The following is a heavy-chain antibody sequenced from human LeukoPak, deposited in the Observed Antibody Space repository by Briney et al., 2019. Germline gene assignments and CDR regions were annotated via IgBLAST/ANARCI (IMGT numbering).Heavy chain of an antibody. CDR1: GFTFTAYD. J-gene: IGHJ4*02. CDR2: INPNSGGT. D-gene: IGHD3-3*01. V-gene: IGHV1-2*02. CDR3: ARSMSDYGDY. Sequence: ASVKVSCKASGFTFTAYDIHWVRQAPGQGLEWMGKINPNSGGTNYAQKFQGRVTMTRDTSISTAYMELSRLRSDDTAVYYCARSMSDYGDYWGQGTLVTVSS.